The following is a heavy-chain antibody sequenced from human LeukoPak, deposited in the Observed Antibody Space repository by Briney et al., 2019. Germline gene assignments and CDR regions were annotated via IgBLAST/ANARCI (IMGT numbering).Heavy chain of an antibody. CDR2: IYPGYSDT. Sequence: GESLKISRKGSGYSFTSYWNGWVRQMPGKGLEWMRIIYPGYSDTRYSRSFQGQVTISADKSISTAYLQWSSLKASDTAMYYCARTYYDFWSGPDWNNWFDPRGQGTLVTVSS. D-gene: IGHD3-3*01. V-gene: IGHV5-51*01. CDR1: GYSFTSYW. CDR3: ARTYYDFWSGPDWNNWFDP. J-gene: IGHJ5*02.